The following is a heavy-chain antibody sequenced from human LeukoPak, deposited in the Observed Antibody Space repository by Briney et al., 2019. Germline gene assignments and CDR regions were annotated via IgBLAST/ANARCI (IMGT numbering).Heavy chain of an antibody. D-gene: IGHD6-13*01. CDR3: ARDTDLAAAGTRYYYYYMDV. J-gene: IGHJ6*03. CDR1: GYTFTNND. Sequence: GASVKVSCKASGYTFTNNDINWVRQATGQGLEWMGWMSPTSGNTGYAQNFQGRVTMTRDTSISTAYMELSRLRSDDTAVYYCARDTDLAAAGTRYYYYYMDVWGKGTTVTVSS. CDR2: MSPTSGNT. V-gene: IGHV1-8*01.